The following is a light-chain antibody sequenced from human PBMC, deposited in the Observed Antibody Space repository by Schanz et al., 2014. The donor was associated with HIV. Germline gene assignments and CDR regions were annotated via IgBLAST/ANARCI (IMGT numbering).Light chain of an antibody. CDR3: QQYNNWPSA. CDR2: GAA. Sequence: EIVMTQSPATLSVSPGERATLSCRASQSVSSNYLAWYQQKPSQAPRLLIHGAATRATDIPARFSGSGSGTEFTLTIRSLQSEDFAVYYCQQYNNWPSAFGQGTRLEIK. CDR1: QSVSSN. J-gene: IGKJ5*01. V-gene: IGKV3D-15*01.